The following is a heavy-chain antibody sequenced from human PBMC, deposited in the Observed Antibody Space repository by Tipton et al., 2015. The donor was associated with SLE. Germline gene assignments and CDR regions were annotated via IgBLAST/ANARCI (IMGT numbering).Heavy chain of an antibody. CDR3: ARDGGEVDNHGYCDL. CDR1: GGYITSDIYY. CDR2: VYESGTT. J-gene: IGHJ2*01. Sequence: TLSLTCFVSGGYITSDIYYWGWIRQPPGKGLEWIGSVYESGTTYYNPSLKSRVTMSVDTSKTQFSLKLSSLTAADTAVYYCARDGGEVDNHGYCDLGGRGALGTVSS. V-gene: IGHV4-39*07. D-gene: IGHD3-16*01.